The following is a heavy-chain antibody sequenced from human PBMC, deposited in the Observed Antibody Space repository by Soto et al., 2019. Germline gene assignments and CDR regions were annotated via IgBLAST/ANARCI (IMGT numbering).Heavy chain of an antibody. CDR2: IRSKAYGGTT. CDR1: GVDFLGYA. J-gene: IGHJ6*02. D-gene: IGHD6-13*01. V-gene: IGHV3-49*03. Sequence: GSLRLSCEVSGVDFLGYAMIFFRHSPFKGLEWVGFIRSKAYGGTTEYAASVKGRFTISRDDSKSIAYLQMNSLKTEDTAVYYCTRVVAAVYYYYGMDVWGQGTTVTVSS. CDR3: TRVVAAVYYYYGMDV.